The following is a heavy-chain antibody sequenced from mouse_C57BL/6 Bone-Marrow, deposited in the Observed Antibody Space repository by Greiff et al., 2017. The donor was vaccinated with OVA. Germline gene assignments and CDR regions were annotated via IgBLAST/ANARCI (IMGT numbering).Heavy chain of an antibody. V-gene: IGHV5-6*01. CDR2: ISSGGSYT. Sequence: EVHLVESGGDLVKPGGSLKLSCAASGFTFSSYGMSLVRQTPDKRLEWVATISSGGSYTYYPDSVKGRFTISRDNAKNTLYLQMSSLKSEDTAMYYCARPIYYGNYVGFAYWGQGTLVTVSA. D-gene: IGHD2-1*01. CDR3: ARPIYYGNYVGFAY. J-gene: IGHJ3*01. CDR1: GFTFSSYG.